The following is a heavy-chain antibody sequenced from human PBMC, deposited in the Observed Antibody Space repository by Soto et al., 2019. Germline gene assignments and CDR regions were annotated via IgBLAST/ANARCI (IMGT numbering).Heavy chain of an antibody. CDR1: GYTFTSYG. CDR3: ARFTGGSYNTYYFYYGMDV. V-gene: IGHV1-18*04. J-gene: IGHJ6*02. D-gene: IGHD2-15*01. CDR2: ISAYNGNT. Sequence: SVKVSCKASGYTFTSYGISWVRQAPGQGLDWMGWISAYNGNTKYAQDLQGRVTMTTDTSTSTAYMELRRLRSDDTAVYYCARFTGGSYNTYYFYYGMDVWGQGTTVTVSS.